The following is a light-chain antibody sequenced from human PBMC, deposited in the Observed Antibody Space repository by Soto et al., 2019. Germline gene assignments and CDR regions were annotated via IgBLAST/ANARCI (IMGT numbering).Light chain of an antibody. CDR1: QTFGSSF. CDR3: QQFET. V-gene: IGKV3-20*01. J-gene: IGKJ4*01. CDR2: GAS. Sequence: ENVLTQSPATLSLSPGERATLSCRASQTFGSSFLAWYQQKRGQAPRLLIHGASNRATGIPDRFSGSGSGADFTLTINRLEPEDFAVYYCQQFETFGGGTKVEIK.